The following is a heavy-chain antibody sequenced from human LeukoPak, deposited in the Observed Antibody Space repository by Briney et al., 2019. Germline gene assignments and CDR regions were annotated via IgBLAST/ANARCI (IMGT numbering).Heavy chain of an antibody. CDR3: ARDYYGYYFDY. Sequence: GGSLRLSCAASGFTFSTYWTHWVRQAPGKGLVWVSRINSDGSSTNYADSVEGRFTISRDNAKNTLYLQMDSLRVEDTAVYYCARDYYGYYFDYWGQGTLVTVSS. J-gene: IGHJ4*02. V-gene: IGHV3-74*01. D-gene: IGHD1-26*01. CDR2: INSDGSST. CDR1: GFTFSTYW.